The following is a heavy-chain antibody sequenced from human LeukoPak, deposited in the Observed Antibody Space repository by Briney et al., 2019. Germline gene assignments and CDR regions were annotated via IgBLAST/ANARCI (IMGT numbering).Heavy chain of an antibody. D-gene: IGHD6-6*01. CDR2: ISGSGGST. V-gene: IGHV3-23*01. Sequence: GGSLRPSCAASGFTFSSYAMSWVRQAPGKGLEWVSAISGSGGSTYYADSVKGRFTISRDNSKNTLYLQMNSLRAEDTAVYYCAKLGQYSSSFDYWGQGTLVTVSS. J-gene: IGHJ4*02. CDR3: AKLGQYSSSFDY. CDR1: GFTFSSYA.